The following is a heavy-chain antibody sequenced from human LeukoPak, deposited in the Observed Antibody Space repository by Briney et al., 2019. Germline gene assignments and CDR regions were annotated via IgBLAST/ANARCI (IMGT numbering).Heavy chain of an antibody. D-gene: IGHD5-18*01. CDR1: GFSVGDHA. V-gene: IGHV3-49*04. CDR3: ARGPIQLWLHNGMDV. CDR2: IRSKAYGETT. Sequence: PGGSLRLSCTGLGFSVGDHAMSWVRQAPGKGLEWVGFIRSKAYGETTEYAASVEGRFSLSRENYIKVVYLWMNSLKTEDTGIYYCARGPIQLWLHNGMDVWGQGTTVTVSS. J-gene: IGHJ6*02.